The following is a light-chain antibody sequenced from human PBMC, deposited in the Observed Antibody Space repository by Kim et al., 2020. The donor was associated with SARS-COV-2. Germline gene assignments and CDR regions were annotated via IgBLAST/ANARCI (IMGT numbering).Light chain of an antibody. J-gene: IGLJ3*02. CDR1: SLRTYY. V-gene: IGLV3-19*01. Sequence: AGSVALGQTVRITCQGDSLRTYYASWYPQKPGQAPVLVVYGKNYRPSGIPERFSGSYSGNTASLTIIGAQAEDEADYYCTSRDTKMFGGGTKVTVL. CDR3: TSRDTKM. CDR2: GKN.